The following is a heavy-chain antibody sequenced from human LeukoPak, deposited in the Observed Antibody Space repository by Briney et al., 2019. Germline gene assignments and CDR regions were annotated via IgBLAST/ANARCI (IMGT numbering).Heavy chain of an antibody. Sequence: ASVKVSCKASGYTSTSYGISWVRQAPGQGLEWMGWISAYNGNTNYAQKLQGRVTMTTDTSTSTAYMELRSLRSDDTAVYYCARAVYCSGGSCYSNLRNFDYWGQGTLVTVSS. CDR3: ARAVYCSGGSCYSNLRNFDY. CDR2: ISAYNGNT. CDR1: GYTSTSYG. D-gene: IGHD2-15*01. V-gene: IGHV1-18*01. J-gene: IGHJ4*02.